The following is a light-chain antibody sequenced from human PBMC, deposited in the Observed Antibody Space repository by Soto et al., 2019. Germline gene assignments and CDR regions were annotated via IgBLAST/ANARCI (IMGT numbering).Light chain of an antibody. V-gene: IGLV2-8*01. CDR2: EVR. Sequence: QSVLTQPPSASGSPGQSVTISCTGTSSDVGGYNYVSWYQQRPGKAPKLMIYEVRERPSGVPDRFSGSKSGNTASLTVSGLQAEDEADYYCSSFAGGNNYVFGTGAKATVL. CDR3: SSFAGGNNYV. CDR1: SSDVGGYNY. J-gene: IGLJ1*01.